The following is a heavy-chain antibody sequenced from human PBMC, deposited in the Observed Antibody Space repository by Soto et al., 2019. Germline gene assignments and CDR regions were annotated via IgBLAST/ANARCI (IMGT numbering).Heavy chain of an antibody. V-gene: IGHV4-30-4*01. J-gene: IGHJ5*02. CDR2: IYYSGST. CDR3: AREVRYYDSSGYYIYNWFDP. D-gene: IGHD3-22*01. Sequence: SETLSLTCTVSGGSISGGDYYWSWIRQPPGKGLEGIGYIYYSGSTYYNPSLKSRVTISVDTSKNQFSLKLSSVPAADTAVYYCAREVRYYDSSGYYIYNWFDPWGQGTLVTVSS. CDR1: GGSISGGDYY.